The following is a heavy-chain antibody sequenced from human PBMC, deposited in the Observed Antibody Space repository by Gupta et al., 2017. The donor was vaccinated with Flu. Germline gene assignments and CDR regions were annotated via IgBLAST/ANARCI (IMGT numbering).Heavy chain of an antibody. V-gene: IGHV3-15*01. CDR2: IKSKTDGGTT. CDR1: GFTFSNAW. J-gene: IGHJ3*02. Sequence: EVQLVESGGGLVKPGGSLRLSCAASGFTFSNAWMSWVRQAPGKGLEWVGRIKSKTDGGTTDYAAPVKGRFTISRDDSKNTLYLQMNSLKTEDTAVYYCTPNSLDHDAFDIWGQGTMVTVSS. CDR3: TPNSLDHDAFDI. D-gene: IGHD2-21*01.